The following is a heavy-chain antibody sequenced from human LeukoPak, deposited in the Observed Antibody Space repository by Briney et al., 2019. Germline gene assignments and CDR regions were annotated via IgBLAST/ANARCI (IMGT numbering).Heavy chain of an antibody. D-gene: IGHD3-10*01. J-gene: IGHJ4*02. CDR3: AKVAHYYGSGSYYEYYFDY. V-gene: IGHV3-23*01. CDR2: ISGSGGST. CDR1: GFTFSSYA. Sequence: GGSLRLSCAASGFTFSSYAMSWVRQAPGKGLEWVSAISGSGGSTYYADSVKGRFTISRDNSKNTLYLQMNSLRAEDTAVYYCAKVAHYYGSGSYYEYYFDYWGQGALVTVSS.